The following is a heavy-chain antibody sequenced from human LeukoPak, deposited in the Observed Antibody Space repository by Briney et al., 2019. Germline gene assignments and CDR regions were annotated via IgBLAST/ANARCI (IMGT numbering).Heavy chain of an antibody. D-gene: IGHD3-10*01. V-gene: IGHV4-39*07. J-gene: IGHJ5*02. CDR3: ARDIYYGSGSYYKGTNWFDP. CDR1: GGSISSSYY. CDR2: IYYSGST. Sequence: SGTLSLTCAVSGGSISSSYYWGWIRQPPGKGLEWIGSIYYSGSTYYNPSLKSRVTISVDTSKNQFSLKLSSVTAADTAVYYCARDIYYGSGSYYKGTNWFDPWGQGTLVTVSS.